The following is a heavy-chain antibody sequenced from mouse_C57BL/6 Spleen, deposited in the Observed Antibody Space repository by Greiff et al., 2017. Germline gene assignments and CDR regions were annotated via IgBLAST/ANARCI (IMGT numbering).Heavy chain of an antibody. Sequence: VQLQQPGAELVKPGASVKMSCKASGYTFTSYWITWVKQRPGQGLEWIGDIYPGSGSTNYNEKFKSKATLTVDTSSSTAYMQLSSLTSEDSAVYYCAREGVYYGSSLFAYWGQGTLVTVSA. D-gene: IGHD1-1*01. V-gene: IGHV1-55*01. CDR1: GYTFTSYW. CDR2: IYPGSGST. CDR3: AREGVYYGSSLFAY. J-gene: IGHJ3*01.